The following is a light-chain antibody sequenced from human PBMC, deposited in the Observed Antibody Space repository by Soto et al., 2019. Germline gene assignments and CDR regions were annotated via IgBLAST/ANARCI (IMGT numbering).Light chain of an antibody. CDR1: QSVSGNN. V-gene: IGKV3-20*01. J-gene: IGKJ1*01. CDR2: GVS. CDR3: QQYDSSLWT. Sequence: EIVLTQSPGTLSLSPGERATLSCRASQSVSGNNLVWYQQKPGQAPRLLIYGVSSRATGIPDRFSGSGSGTDFSLTISRLEPDDFAVYYCQQYDSSLWTFGQGTMVEIK.